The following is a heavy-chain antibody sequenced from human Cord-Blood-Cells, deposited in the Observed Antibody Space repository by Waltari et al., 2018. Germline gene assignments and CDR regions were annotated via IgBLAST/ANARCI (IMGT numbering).Heavy chain of an antibody. CDR1: GGSFIGYY. CDR3: ARGPAGSNDAFDI. D-gene: IGHD3-10*01. CDR2: INHSGST. Sequence: QVQLQQWGAGLLKPSETLSLTCAVYGGSFIGYYWSWIRQPPGKGLEWIGEINHSGSTNYNPSLKSRVTISVDTSKNQFSLKLSSVTAADTAVYYCARGPAGSNDAFDIWGQGTMVTVSS. V-gene: IGHV4-34*01. J-gene: IGHJ3*02.